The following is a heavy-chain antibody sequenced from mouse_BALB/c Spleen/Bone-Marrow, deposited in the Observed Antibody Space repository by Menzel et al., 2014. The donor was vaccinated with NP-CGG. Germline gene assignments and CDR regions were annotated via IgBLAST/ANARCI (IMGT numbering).Heavy chain of an antibody. J-gene: IGHJ4*01. CDR1: GYTFXSYY. V-gene: IGHV1S81*02. D-gene: IGHD2-10*01. CDR2: INPSNGGT. CDR3: TRRSLLSDYYSMDY. Sequence: QVQLQQSGAELVKPGASVKLSCKASGYTFXSYYLYWVKQRPGQGLEWIGEINPSNGGTNFNERFKSKASLTVDKSSSTAYMRLNSLTSEDSAVYYCTRRSLLSDYYSMDYWGQGTSVTVSS.